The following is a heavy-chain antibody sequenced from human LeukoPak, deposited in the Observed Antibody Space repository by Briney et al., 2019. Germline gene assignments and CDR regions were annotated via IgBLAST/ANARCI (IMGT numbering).Heavy chain of an antibody. J-gene: IGHJ4*02. Sequence: SVKVSCKASGGTFSSYAISWVRQAPGQGLEWMGGIIPIFGTANYAQKFQGRVTTTADKSTSTAYMELSSLRSEDTAVYYCARDDIAARQGVFGYWGQGTLVTVSS. V-gene: IGHV1-69*06. D-gene: IGHD6-6*01. CDR3: ARDDIAARQGVFGY. CDR1: GGTFSSYA. CDR2: IIPIFGTA.